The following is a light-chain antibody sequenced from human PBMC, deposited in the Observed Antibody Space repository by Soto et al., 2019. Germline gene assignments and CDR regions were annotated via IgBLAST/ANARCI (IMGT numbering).Light chain of an antibody. Sequence: SYELTQPPSVSVAPGQTARITCGGNNSGDKSVHWYQQRPGQAPVLVVYDDSARPSGIPERFSGSNSGNTATLSISRVEAGDEADYYCQVCHRTSALVVFGGGTKLTVL. CDR1: NSGDKS. CDR2: DDS. J-gene: IGLJ2*01. V-gene: IGLV3-21*02. CDR3: QVCHRTSALVV.